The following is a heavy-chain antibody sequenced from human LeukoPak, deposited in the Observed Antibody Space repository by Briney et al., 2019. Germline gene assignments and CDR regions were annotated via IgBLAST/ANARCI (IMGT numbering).Heavy chain of an antibody. D-gene: IGHD3-9*01. CDR2: ISAYNGNT. Sequence: ASVKVSCKASGYTFTSYGISWVRQAPGQGLEWMRWISAYNGNTNYAQKLQGRVTMTTDTSTSTAYMELRSLRSDDTAVYYCAAHYYDILTGYFNWFDPWGQGTLVTVSS. CDR1: GYTFTSYG. CDR3: AAHYYDILTGYFNWFDP. J-gene: IGHJ5*02. V-gene: IGHV1-18*04.